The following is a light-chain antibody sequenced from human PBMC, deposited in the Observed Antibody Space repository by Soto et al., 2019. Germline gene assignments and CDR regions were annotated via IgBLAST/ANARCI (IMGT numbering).Light chain of an antibody. CDR1: QSVSTY. J-gene: IGKJ1*01. V-gene: IGKV3-11*01. Sequence: EIVLTQSPATLSLSPGERATLSCRASQSVSTYLAWFQQKPGQAPRLLIYDASNRATGIPARCSGSGSGTDFTLTISSLEPEDFAVYYCQQRAYWPPRTFGQGTKVEIK. CDR2: DAS. CDR3: QQRAYWPPRT.